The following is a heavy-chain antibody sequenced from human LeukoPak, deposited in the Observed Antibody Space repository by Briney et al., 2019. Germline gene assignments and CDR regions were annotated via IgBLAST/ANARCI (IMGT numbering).Heavy chain of an antibody. V-gene: IGHV3-11*05. CDR3: ARAKGRRDYFDY. CDR1: GFTFNDYY. CDR2: ISGSSTYT. D-gene: IGHD3-10*01. J-gene: IGHJ4*02. Sequence: PGGSLRLSCAASGFTFNDYYMSWVRQAPGKGLEWLSCISGSSTYTNSADSVKGRFAISRDNAKNSLYLQMNSLRAEDTAVYFCARAKGRRDYFDYWGQGTLVTVSS.